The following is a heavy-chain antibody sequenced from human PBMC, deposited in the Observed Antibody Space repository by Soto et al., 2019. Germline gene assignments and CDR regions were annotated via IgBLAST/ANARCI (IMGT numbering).Heavy chain of an antibody. D-gene: IGHD2-2*01. CDR3: ARDRGGTNYVIVPAAFETGYYGLDV. CDR1: GFSFRTYG. J-gene: IGHJ6*02. V-gene: IGHV3-33*01. CDR2: IWYDGSKK. Sequence: QEQLVESGGGVVQPGRSLRLSCAASGFSFRTYGMHWVRQAPGKGLEWVAVIWYDGSKKYYADSVKGRFTISRDNSKNTLYLQVDSLRAEDTAMYYCARDRGGTNYVIVPAAFETGYYGLDVWGQGTTVTVSS.